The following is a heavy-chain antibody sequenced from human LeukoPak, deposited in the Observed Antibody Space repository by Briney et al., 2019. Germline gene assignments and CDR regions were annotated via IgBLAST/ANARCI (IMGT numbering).Heavy chain of an antibody. CDR2: ISRSGSTK. J-gene: IGHJ6*03. CDR1: GFTFSDYN. Sequence: GSLRLSCAASGFTFSDYNMRWIRQAPGKGLEWVSSISRSGSTKYYADSVKGRFTISRDNAKNSLFLQMNSLRAEDTAVYYCARVLRYCSGGNCYSGGLGYMDVWGKGTTVTISS. V-gene: IGHV3-11*01. D-gene: IGHD2-15*01. CDR3: ARVLRYCSGGNCYSGGLGYMDV.